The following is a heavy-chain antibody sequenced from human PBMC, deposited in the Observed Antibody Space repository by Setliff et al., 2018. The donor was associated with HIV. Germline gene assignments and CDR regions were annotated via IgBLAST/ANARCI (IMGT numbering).Heavy chain of an antibody. D-gene: IGHD2-2*01. CDR1: GGTFSSQA. Sequence: SVMVSCKVSGGTFSSQAISWVRQAPGQGLEWMGGIIPIFGTANYAQKFQGRVTITADESTNTAYMELSSLRSEDTAVYYCASPQPQGANQLLWSFDSWGQGALVTVSS. CDR3: ASPQPQGANQLLWSFDS. CDR2: IIPIFGTA. J-gene: IGHJ4*02. V-gene: IGHV1-69*13.